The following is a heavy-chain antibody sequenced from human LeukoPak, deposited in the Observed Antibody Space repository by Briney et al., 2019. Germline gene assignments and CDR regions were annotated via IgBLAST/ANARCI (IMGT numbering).Heavy chain of an antibody. CDR3: SKPEPTPWRALVGFNY. V-gene: IGHV3-23*01. J-gene: IGHJ4*02. CDR1: GFMFSNYG. D-gene: IGHD2-15*01. CDR2: ITGSGVTT. Sequence: PGGSLRLSCAASGFMFSNYGMSWVRQAPGKGLEWVSTITGSGVTTYYADSVKGRFTISRDNSKNTLFLQMNSLRAEDTAVYYCSKPEPTPWRALVGFNYFGQGTQVTVP.